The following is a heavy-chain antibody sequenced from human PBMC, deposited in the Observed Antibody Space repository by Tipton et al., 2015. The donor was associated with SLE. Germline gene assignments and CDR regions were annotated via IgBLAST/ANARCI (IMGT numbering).Heavy chain of an antibody. CDR2: ISSSSSYI. V-gene: IGHV3-21*01. D-gene: IGHD1-26*01. Sequence: SLRLSCAASGFTFSSYSMNWVRQAPGKGLEWVSSISSSSSYIYYADSVKGRFTISRDNAKNSLYLQMNSLRAEDTAVYYCARDSGSYYYYYMDVWGTGTTVSVSS. CDR3: ARDSGSYYYYYMDV. CDR1: GFTFSSYS. J-gene: IGHJ6*03.